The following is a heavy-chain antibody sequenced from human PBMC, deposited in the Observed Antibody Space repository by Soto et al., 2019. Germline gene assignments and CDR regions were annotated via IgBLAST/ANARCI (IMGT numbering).Heavy chain of an antibody. CDR3: ARGIAAATNWFDP. D-gene: IGHD6-13*01. J-gene: IGHJ5*02. CDR2: IYHSGST. V-gene: IGHV4-30-2*01. CDR1: GGSISSGGYS. Sequence: SETLSLTCAVSGGSISSGGYSWSWIRQPPGKGLEWIGYIYHSGSTYYNPSLKSRVTISVDRSKNQFSLKLSSVTAADTAVYYCARGIAAATNWFDPWGQGTLVTVSS.